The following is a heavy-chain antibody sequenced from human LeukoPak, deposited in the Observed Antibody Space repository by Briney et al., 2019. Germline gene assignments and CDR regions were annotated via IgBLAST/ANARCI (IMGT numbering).Heavy chain of an antibody. CDR1: GGTFSSYA. V-gene: IGHV1-69*06. CDR2: IIPIFGTA. Sequence: SVKVSCKASGGTFSSYAISWVRQAPGQGLEWMGGIIPIFGTANYAQKFQGRVTITADKSTSTAYMELSSLRSEDTAVYYCASRYCSSTSCYHFDYWGQGTLVTVSS. CDR3: ASRYCSSTSCYHFDY. J-gene: IGHJ4*02. D-gene: IGHD2-2*01.